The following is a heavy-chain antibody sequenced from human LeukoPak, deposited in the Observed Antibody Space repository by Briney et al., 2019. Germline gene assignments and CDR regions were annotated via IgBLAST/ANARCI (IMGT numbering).Heavy chain of an antibody. CDR3: AGPSGSASDTEYFQN. CDR1: GGSITSGSYY. J-gene: IGHJ1*01. Sequence: SETLSLTCTVSGGSITSGSYYWSWIRQPAGKGLECIGPVYISGSTNYNPSLAGRATIPIDTSKNQFSLKLSSVTAADTAVYYCAGPSGSASDTEYFQNWGQGTLVTVSS. CDR2: VYISGST. D-gene: IGHD6-13*01. V-gene: IGHV4-61*02.